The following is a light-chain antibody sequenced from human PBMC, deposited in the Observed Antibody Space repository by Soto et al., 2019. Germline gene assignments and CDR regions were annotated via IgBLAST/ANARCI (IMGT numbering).Light chain of an antibody. CDR2: STS. V-gene: IGKV3-20*01. CDR3: QQYGDSPWT. CDR1: QSVSSNS. J-gene: IGKJ1*01. Sequence: EIVLTQSPCILSLSPGERATISCRASQSVSSNSLAWYQQTPGQAPRLLIYSTSIRATGIPDRFSGSGSGTDFTLTISRLEPEDFTVYHCQQYGDSPWTFGQGTKVEIK.